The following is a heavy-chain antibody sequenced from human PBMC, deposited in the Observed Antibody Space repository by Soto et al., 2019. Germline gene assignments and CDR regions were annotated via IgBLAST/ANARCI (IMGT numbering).Heavy chain of an antibody. D-gene: IGHD3-10*01. CDR3: ASQGSIGGY. CDR2: INHSGST. CDR1: GGSFSGYY. V-gene: IGHV4-34*01. Sequence: QVQLQQWGAGLLKPSETLSLTCAVYGGSFSGYYWSWIRQPPGKGLEWIGEINHSGSTNYNPSLKRRVTISVNTSKNQFSLKLSSVTDAATAVYYCASQGSIGGYWGQGTLVTVSS. J-gene: IGHJ4*02.